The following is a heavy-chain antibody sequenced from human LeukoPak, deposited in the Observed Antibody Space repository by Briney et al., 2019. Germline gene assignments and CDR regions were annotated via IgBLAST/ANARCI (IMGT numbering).Heavy chain of an antibody. CDR3: AKDPRLPAYYDFWSGHQNYYMDV. J-gene: IGHJ6*03. V-gene: IGHV1-24*01. Sequence: ASVKVSCKVSGYTLTELSMHWVRQAPGKGLEWMGGFDPEDGETIYAQKFQGRVTMTEDTSTDTAYMELSSLRSEDTAVYYCAKDPRLPAYYDFWSGHQNYYMDVWGKGTTVTVSS. CDR1: GYTLTELS. CDR2: FDPEDGET. D-gene: IGHD3-3*01.